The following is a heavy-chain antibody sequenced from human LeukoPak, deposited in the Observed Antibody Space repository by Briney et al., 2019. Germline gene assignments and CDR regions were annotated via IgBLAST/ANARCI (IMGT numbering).Heavy chain of an antibody. CDR3: AKDGSLGLVMSWTRYYYYYMDV. Sequence: PGGSLRLSCAASGFTFSSYGMSWVRQAPGKGLEWVSAISGSGGSTYYADSVKGRFTISRDNSKNTLYLQMNSLRAEDTAVYYCAKDGSLGLVMSWTRYYYYYMDVWGKGTTVTVSS. J-gene: IGHJ6*03. CDR2: ISGSGGST. D-gene: IGHD1-26*01. CDR1: GFTFSSYG. V-gene: IGHV3-23*01.